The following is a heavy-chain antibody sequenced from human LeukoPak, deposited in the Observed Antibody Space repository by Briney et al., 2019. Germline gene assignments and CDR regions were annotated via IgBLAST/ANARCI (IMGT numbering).Heavy chain of an antibody. CDR2: IYYSGSN. V-gene: IGHV4-59*08. J-gene: IGHJ6*02. CDR1: GGSISSYY. Sequence: PSETLSLTCTVSGGSISSYYWSWIRQPPGRGLEWIGYIYYSGSNNYNPSLKSRVTISVDTSKNQFSLKLSSVTAADTAVYYCARLGSTVVWDYYYGMDVWGQGTTVTVSS. CDR3: ARLGSTVVWDYYYGMDV. D-gene: IGHD4-23*01.